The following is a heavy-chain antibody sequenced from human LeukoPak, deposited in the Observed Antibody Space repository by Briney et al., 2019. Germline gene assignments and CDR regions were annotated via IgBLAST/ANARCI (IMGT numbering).Heavy chain of an antibody. D-gene: IGHD6-6*01. CDR2: IKQDGSEK. V-gene: IGHV3-7*01. CDR3: ARDRGSSSSDPLHYYYYMDV. Sequence: GGSLRLSCAATGFTFSSYWMSWVRQAPGKGLEWVANIKQDGSEKYYVDSVKGRVTISRDNAKNSLYLQMNSLRVEDTAVYYCARDRGSSSSDPLHYYYYMDVWGKGTTVTVSS. J-gene: IGHJ6*03. CDR1: GFTFSSYW.